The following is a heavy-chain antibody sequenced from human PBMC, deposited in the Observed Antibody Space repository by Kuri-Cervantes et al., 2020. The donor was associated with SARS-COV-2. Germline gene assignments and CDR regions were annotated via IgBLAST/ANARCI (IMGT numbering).Heavy chain of an antibody. J-gene: IGHJ4*02. D-gene: IGHD3-3*01. CDR3: ARDARGIFGVAYNY. V-gene: IGHV3-74*01. Sequence: GESLKISCAASGFTFSGNWIHWVRQAPGKGLGWVSRINPDGSYTNNADSVQGRFTLSRDNSKNTLYLQMNTLRVDYTAVYYCARDARGIFGVAYNYWGQGTLVTVSS. CDR2: INPDGSYT. CDR1: GFTFSGNW.